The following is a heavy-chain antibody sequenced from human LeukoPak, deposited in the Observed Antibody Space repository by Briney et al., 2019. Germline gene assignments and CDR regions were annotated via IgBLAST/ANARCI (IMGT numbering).Heavy chain of an antibody. J-gene: IGHJ5*02. CDR1: GFTFSSST. CDR2: IVVGSGNT. V-gene: IGHV1-58*02. D-gene: IGHD3-16*01. Sequence: TSVKVSCKASGFTFSSSTIQWVRQARGQRLEWMGWIVVGSGNTNHAQNFQERVTITRDMSTSTAYMEVSSLRSEDTAVYYCAADLPGGAMFDPWGQGTLVTVSS. CDR3: AADLPGGAMFDP.